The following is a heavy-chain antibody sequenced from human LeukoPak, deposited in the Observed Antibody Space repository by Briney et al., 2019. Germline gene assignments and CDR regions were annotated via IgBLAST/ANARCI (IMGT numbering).Heavy chain of an antibody. J-gene: IGHJ4*02. CDR2: INPNSGST. CDR1: GYTFTGYY. D-gene: IGHD6-13*01. Sequence: ASVKVSCKASGYTFTGYYMHWVRQAPGQGLEWMGRINPNSGSTSYAQKFQGRVTMTRDTSTSTVYMELSSLRSEDTAVYYCASSSSSIYFDYWGQGTLVTVSS. CDR3: ASSSSSIYFDY. V-gene: IGHV1-46*01.